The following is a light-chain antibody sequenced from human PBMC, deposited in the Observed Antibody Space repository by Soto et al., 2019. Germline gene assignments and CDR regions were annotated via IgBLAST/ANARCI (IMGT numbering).Light chain of an antibody. CDR3: SSYTSSSTPYV. J-gene: IGLJ1*01. Sequence: QSALTQPASVSGSPGQSITISCTGTSSDVGGYNYVSWYQQQSGKAPKLMIHEVSKRPSGVSNRFSGSKSGNTASLTISGLQAEDEADYYCSSYTSSSTPYVFGTGTKVTVL. CDR1: SSDVGGYNY. V-gene: IGLV2-14*01. CDR2: EVS.